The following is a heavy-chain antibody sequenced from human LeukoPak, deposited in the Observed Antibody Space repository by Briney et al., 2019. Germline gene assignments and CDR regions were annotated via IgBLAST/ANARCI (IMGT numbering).Heavy chain of an antibody. CDR2: INYGGDT. CDR1: GGSFSGYY. Sequence: PSETLSLTCAVSGGSFSGYYWTWIRHTPGKGLDWIGEINYGGDTNYNPSLKSRVTISVDTSGNQFSLKMTSVTAADTAVYFCARGDHYDFWSDYYTQTGFFFDRWGQGTLVTVSS. CDR3: ARGDHYDFWSDYYTQTGFFFDR. J-gene: IGHJ4*02. D-gene: IGHD3-3*01. V-gene: IGHV4-34*01.